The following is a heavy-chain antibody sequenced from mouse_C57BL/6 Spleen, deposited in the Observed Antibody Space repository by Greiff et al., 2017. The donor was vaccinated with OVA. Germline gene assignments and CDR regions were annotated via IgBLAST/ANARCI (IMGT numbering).Heavy chain of an antibody. D-gene: IGHD1-1*01. Sequence: QVQLQQSGAELARPGASVKLSCKASGYTFTSYGISWVKQRTGQGLEWIGEIYPRSGNTYYNEKFKGKATLTADKSSSTAYMELRSLTSEDSAVYFCARGFAGSSYEGDDYWGQGTTLTVSS. CDR3: ARGFAGSSYEGDDY. V-gene: IGHV1-81*01. CDR2: IYPRSGNT. J-gene: IGHJ2*01. CDR1: GYTFTSYG.